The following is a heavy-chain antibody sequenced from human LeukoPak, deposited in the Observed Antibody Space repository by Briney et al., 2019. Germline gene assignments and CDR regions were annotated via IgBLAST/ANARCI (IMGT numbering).Heavy chain of an antibody. V-gene: IGHV3-23*01. CDR3: AYLGLSSDWNDVPGPQIDH. J-gene: IGHJ4*02. CDR2: LSASGSIT. Sequence: GGSLRLSCTASGFTFRDLAMNWVRQAPGKGLEWVSTLSASGSITYYADSVKGRFTISRDDSKNMLYPQMSSLRVDDTAVYYCAYLGLSSDWNDVPGPQIDHWGQGMLVSVSS. CDR1: GFTFRDLA. D-gene: IGHD1-1*01.